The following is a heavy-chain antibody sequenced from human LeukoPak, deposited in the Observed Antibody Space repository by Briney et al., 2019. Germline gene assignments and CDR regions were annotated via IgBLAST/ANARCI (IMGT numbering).Heavy chain of an antibody. Sequence: ASVKVSCKASGYTFTGYYIHWVRQAPGQGLEWMGWINPNSGGTNYAQKFQGRVTMTRDTSISTAYMELSRLRSDDTAVYYCARDESRIAALTLFDYWGQGTLVTVSS. J-gene: IGHJ4*02. V-gene: IGHV1-2*02. CDR1: GYTFTGYY. CDR2: INPNSGGT. CDR3: ARDESRIAALTLFDY. D-gene: IGHD6-6*01.